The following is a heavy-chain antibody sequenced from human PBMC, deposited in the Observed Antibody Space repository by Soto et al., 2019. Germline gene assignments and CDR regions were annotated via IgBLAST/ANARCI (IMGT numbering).Heavy chain of an antibody. Sequence: GASVKVSCKASGYTFTIYGINWVRQAPGQGLEWMGWISPDNGNTNYAQKLQGRVTMTTDTSTSTAYMELRSLRSDDTAVYYCARALGYSGYAGMDVWGQGTTVTVA. CDR2: ISPDNGNT. CDR1: GYTFTIYG. D-gene: IGHD5-12*01. J-gene: IGHJ6*02. V-gene: IGHV1-18*01. CDR3: ARALGYSGYAGMDV.